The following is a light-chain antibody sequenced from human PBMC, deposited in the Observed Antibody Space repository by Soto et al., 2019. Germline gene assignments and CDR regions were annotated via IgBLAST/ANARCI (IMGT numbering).Light chain of an antibody. V-gene: IGLV2-23*01. CDR1: SSHIGSSNL. Sequence: QSVLTQPASVSGSPGQSITISCTASSSHIGSSNLVSWYQHHSGKPPKLIIYEGNKRPSGVSNRFSGSKSGKTASLTISGLQAEDEGTYYCCSYAGSSPLYVFGTGTKVTVL. CDR2: EGN. J-gene: IGLJ1*01. CDR3: CSYAGSSPLYV.